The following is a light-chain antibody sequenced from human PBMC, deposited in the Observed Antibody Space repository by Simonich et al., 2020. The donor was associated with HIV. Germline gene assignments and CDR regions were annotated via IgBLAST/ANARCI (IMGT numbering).Light chain of an antibody. CDR1: QSVLYISNNKNH. Sequence: DIVMTQSPDSLAVSLVARATINCKSSQSVLYISNNKNHLAWYQQKPRQPPKLLIYWASTRESGVPDRFSGSGSGTEFTLTISSLQAEDVAVYYCQQYYTTPLTFGGGTKVEIK. CDR3: QQYYTTPLT. CDR2: WAS. J-gene: IGKJ4*01. V-gene: IGKV4-1*01.